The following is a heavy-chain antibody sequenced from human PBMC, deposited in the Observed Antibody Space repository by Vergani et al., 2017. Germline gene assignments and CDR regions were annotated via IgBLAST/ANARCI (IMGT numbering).Heavy chain of an antibody. V-gene: IGHV5-51*01. D-gene: IGHD3-22*01. CDR2: IHPADSDT. CDR3: ARLYGRDSSGSKYFDY. CDR1: GYSFTNYW. Sequence: EVQLVQSGAEVKKPGESLKISCQISGYSFTNYWIGCVRQMPGKGLEWMGIIHPADSDTRYSPSFQGQVTISVDKSISTAYLQQSSLRASDSAMYYCARLYGRDSSGSKYFDYWGQGTLVTVSS. J-gene: IGHJ4*02.